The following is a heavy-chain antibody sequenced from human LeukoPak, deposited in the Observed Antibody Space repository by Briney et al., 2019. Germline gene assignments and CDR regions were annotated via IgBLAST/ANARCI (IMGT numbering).Heavy chain of an antibody. CDR3: VGSPTYYYMDV. Sequence: PGGSLRLSCAASGSTFRNHAIHWVRQAPGKGLEWVTVISHDGGNDYYRDPVKGRFTISRDNSKNTVLLQMNSLSPDDTAVYYCVGSPTYYYMDVWGKGTTVTVSS. J-gene: IGHJ6*03. D-gene: IGHD3-10*01. CDR2: ISHDGGND. CDR1: GSTFRNHA. V-gene: IGHV3-30*04.